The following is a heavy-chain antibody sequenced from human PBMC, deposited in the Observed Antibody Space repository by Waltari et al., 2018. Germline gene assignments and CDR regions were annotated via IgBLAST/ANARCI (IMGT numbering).Heavy chain of an antibody. J-gene: IGHJ4*02. V-gene: IGHV3-53*01. D-gene: IGHD1-26*01. Sequence: EVQLVESGGGLIQPGGSLRLSCAASGFTVSTNYMTWVRPAPGKGLEWLSVIYRGGSTYYADSVKGRFTISRDNSKNTLYLQMNSLRAEDTAVYYCARDPSGSYPGDYWGQGTLVTVSS. CDR1: GFTVSTNY. CDR3: ARDPSGSYPGDY. CDR2: IYRGGST.